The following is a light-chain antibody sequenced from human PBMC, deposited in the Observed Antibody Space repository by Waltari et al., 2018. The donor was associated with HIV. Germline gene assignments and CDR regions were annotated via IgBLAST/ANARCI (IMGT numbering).Light chain of an antibody. V-gene: IGLV2-18*02. J-gene: IGLJ2*01. CDR1: SSDVGNYNE. CDR3: SSFTTSITVV. CDR2: DVS. Sequence: QSALTQPPSVSGSLGQSVTISCTGTSSDVGNYNEVSWYQQSPGTAPKLMIYDVSNRPSGVPDRCSGSKSGNTASLTISGLQAEDEVDYYCSSFTTSITVVFGGGTKLTVL.